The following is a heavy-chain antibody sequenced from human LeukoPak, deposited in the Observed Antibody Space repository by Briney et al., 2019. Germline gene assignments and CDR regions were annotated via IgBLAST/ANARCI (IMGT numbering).Heavy chain of an antibody. CDR1: GGSITSDY. J-gene: IGHJ4*02. Sequence: SETLSLTCTVSGGSITSDYWSWIRQPPRKGLESIGYIYYSGGTNYNPSLKSRVTISVDTSKNQFSLKLSSVTAADTAVYYCARVASVGATRALDYWGQGTLVTVSS. V-gene: IGHV4-59*01. CDR2: IYYSGGT. D-gene: IGHD1-26*01. CDR3: ARVASVGATRALDY.